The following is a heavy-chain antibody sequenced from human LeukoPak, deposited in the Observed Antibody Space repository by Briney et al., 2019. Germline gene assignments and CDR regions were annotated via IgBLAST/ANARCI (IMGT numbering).Heavy chain of an antibody. CDR1: EFPFWNYW. CDR3: ARDRGPYYYYYMDF. J-gene: IGHJ6*01. Sequence: EGSLRLSCAASEFPFWNYWMSWVRQAPGKGLEWVANIRHDGSEKNYVDSVKGRFTISRDNAKDLLYLQLNSLRAEDTAVYYCARDRGPYYYYYMDFSGEGTTVTVSS. V-gene: IGHV3-7*01. CDR2: IRHDGSEK. D-gene: IGHD3-10*01.